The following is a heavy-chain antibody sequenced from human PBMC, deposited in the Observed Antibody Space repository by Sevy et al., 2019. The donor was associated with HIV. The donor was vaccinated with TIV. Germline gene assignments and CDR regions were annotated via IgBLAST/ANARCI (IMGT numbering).Heavy chain of an antibody. D-gene: IGHD2-21*02. V-gene: IGHV3-21*01. Sequence: GGSLRLSCSASGFTFSTYTMNWVRQAPGKGLEWVSSISSSANYIYYADSLKGRFTISRDNAKNSLYLQMNSLRAEDTAVYYCARKMELLVPDYWGQGTLVTVSS. CDR1: GFTFSTYT. CDR3: ARKMELLVPDY. CDR2: ISSSANYI. J-gene: IGHJ4*02.